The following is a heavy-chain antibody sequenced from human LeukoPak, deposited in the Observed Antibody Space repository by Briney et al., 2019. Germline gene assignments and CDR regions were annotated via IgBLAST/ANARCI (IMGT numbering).Heavy chain of an antibody. J-gene: IGHJ4*02. V-gene: IGHV3-30*01. CDR2: ISYDGSYK. CDR3: ARVPSDYYGSGSYPIDY. D-gene: IGHD3-10*01. CDR1: GFTFSSYA. Sequence: PGRSLRLSCAASGFTFSSYAMHWVRQGPGKGLEWVAVISYDGSYKYYADSVKGRFTISRDNSKNTLDLQMNTLRAEDTAVYYCARVPSDYYGSGSYPIDYWGQGTLVTVSS.